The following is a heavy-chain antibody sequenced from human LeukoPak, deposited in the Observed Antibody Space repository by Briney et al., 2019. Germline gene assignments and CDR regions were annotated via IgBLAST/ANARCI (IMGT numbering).Heavy chain of an antibody. D-gene: IGHD2-15*01. CDR2: INHSGST. CDR3: ARDHVVVVVAATPQDYYYYGMDV. CDR1: GGSFSGDY. J-gene: IGHJ6*02. Sequence: SETLSLTCAVYGGSFSGDYWSWIRQPPGKGLEWIGEINHSGSTNYNPSLKSRVTISVDTSKNQFSLKLSSVTAADTAVYYCARDHVVVVVAATPQDYYYYGMDVWGQGTTVTVSS. V-gene: IGHV4-34*01.